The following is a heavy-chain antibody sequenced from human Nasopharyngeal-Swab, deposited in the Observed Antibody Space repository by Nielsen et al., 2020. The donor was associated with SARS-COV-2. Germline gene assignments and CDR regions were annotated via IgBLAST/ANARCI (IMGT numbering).Heavy chain of an antibody. D-gene: IGHD2-2*01. CDR2: FDPEDGET. CDR1: GYTLTELS. CDR3: ATSAPYCSSTSCSYWFDP. Sequence: ALVKVSCKVSGYTLTELSMHWVRQAPGKGLEWMGGFDPEDGETIYAQKFQGRVTMTEDTSADTAYMELSSLRSEDTAVYYCATSAPYCSSTSCSYWFDPWGQGTLVTVSS. V-gene: IGHV1-24*01. J-gene: IGHJ5*02.